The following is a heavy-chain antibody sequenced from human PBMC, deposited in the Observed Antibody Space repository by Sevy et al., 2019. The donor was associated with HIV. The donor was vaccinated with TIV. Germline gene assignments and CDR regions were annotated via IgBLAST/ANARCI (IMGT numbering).Heavy chain of an antibody. V-gene: IGHV3-30-3*01. CDR3: ARVGVVVPAAKFYYYYRMDV. D-gene: IGHD2-2*01. CDR2: ISYDGSNK. J-gene: IGHJ6*02. CDR1: GFTFSSYA. Sequence: GGSLRLSCAASGFTFSSYAMHWVRQAPGKGLEWVAVISYDGSNKYYADSVKGRFTISRDNSKNTLYLQMNSLRAEDTTVYYCARVGVVVPAAKFYYYYRMDVWGQGTTVTVSS.